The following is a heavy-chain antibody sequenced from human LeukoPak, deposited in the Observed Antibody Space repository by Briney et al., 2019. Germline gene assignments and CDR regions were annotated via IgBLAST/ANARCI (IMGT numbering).Heavy chain of an antibody. V-gene: IGHV4-59*08. Sequence: PSETLSLTCTVSGGSISSYYWSWIRQPPGKGLEWIGYIYYSGSTNYNPSLKSRVTISVDTSKNQFSLKLSSVTAADTVVYYCARHGIAAAGNYYFDYWGQGTLVTVSS. CDR1: GGSISSYY. CDR2: IYYSGST. CDR3: ARHGIAAAGNYYFDY. J-gene: IGHJ4*02. D-gene: IGHD6-13*01.